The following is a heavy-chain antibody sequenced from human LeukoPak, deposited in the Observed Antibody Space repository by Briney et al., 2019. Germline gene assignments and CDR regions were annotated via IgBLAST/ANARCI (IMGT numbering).Heavy chain of an antibody. Sequence: PGGSLRLSCAASGFTFSSYWMHWVRQGPGKGLVWVSRINSDGSSTNYADSVKGRFTISRDNAKNTLYLQLNSLRAEDTAMYYCARVVAGNFDYWGQGTLVTVSS. CDR2: INSDGSST. CDR1: GFTFSSYW. CDR3: ARVVAGNFDY. D-gene: IGHD6-19*01. J-gene: IGHJ4*02. V-gene: IGHV3-74*01.